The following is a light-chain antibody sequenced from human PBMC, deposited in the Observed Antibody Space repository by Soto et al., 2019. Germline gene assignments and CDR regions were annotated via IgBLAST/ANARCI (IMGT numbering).Light chain of an antibody. V-gene: IGKV3-20*01. CDR3: HHYDNSPPFP. Sequence: EIVLTQSPGTLSLSPGERAILSCRASQTINNRYLAWYQQTPGRAPRLLIHAASSRAAGIPDRFSGSGSGTDFSLPINSLEPEDFAVYYCHHYDNSPPFPFGPGTTVDI. J-gene: IGKJ3*01. CDR2: AAS. CDR1: QTINNRY.